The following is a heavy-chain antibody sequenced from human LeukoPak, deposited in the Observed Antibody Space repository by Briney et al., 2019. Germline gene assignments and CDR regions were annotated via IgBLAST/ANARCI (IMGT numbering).Heavy chain of an antibody. CDR2: IYDSGYT. CDR3: ARTIESRPYYFDS. Sequence: SETLSLTCTVSSGSIRSHFWSWIRQPPGKGLEWIGYIYDSGYTKYSPSLKSRVTISIDTSKNQFSLKLNSVTAADAAVYYCARTIESRPYYFDSWGQGTLVTVS. V-gene: IGHV4-59*11. D-gene: IGHD6-6*01. CDR1: SGSIRSHF. J-gene: IGHJ4*02.